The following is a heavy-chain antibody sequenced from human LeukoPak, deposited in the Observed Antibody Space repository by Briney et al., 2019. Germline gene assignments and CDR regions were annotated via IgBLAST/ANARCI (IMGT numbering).Heavy chain of an antibody. CDR3: AKAPRGGLIAARLSYFQH. Sequence: GGSLRLSCAASGFTVSSNYMSWVRQAPGKGLEWVSVIYSGGSTYYADSVKGRFTISRDNSKNTLYLQMNSLRAEDTAVYYCAKAPRGGLIAARLSYFQHWGQGTLVTVSS. CDR1: GFTVSSNY. CDR2: IYSGGST. D-gene: IGHD6-6*01. J-gene: IGHJ1*01. V-gene: IGHV3-66*01.